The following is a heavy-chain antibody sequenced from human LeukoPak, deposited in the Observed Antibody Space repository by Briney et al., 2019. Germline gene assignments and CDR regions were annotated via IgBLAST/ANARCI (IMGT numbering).Heavy chain of an antibody. D-gene: IGHD6-13*01. CDR2: ISGSGGST. CDR3: AKVKTAAGHYYYYYMDV. V-gene: IGHV3-23*01. Sequence: AGGSLRLSCAASGFTFSSYAMSRVRQAPGKGLEWVSAISGSGGSTYYADSVKGRFTISRDNSKNTLYLQMNSLRAEDTAVYYCAKVKTAAGHYYYYYMDVWGKGTTVTVSS. CDR1: GFTFSSYA. J-gene: IGHJ6*03.